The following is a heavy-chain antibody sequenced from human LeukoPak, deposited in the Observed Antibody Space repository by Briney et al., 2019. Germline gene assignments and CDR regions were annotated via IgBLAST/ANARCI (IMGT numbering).Heavy chain of an antibody. CDR3: AREGLEAVYYFDY. CDR2: ISYDGSNK. J-gene: IGHJ4*02. Sequence: GGSLRLSCAASGFTFSSYAMHWVRQAPGKGLEWVAVISYDGSNKYYADSVKGRFTISRDNSKNTLYLQMNRLRAEDTAVYYCAREGLEAVYYFDYWGQGTLVTVSS. D-gene: IGHD3-16*01. V-gene: IGHV3-30*04. CDR1: GFTFSSYA.